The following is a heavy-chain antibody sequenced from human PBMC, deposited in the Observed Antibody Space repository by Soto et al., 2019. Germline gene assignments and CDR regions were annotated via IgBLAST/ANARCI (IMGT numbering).Heavy chain of an antibody. Sequence: PSETLSLTCTVSGGSISSSSYYWGWIRQPPGKGLEWIGSIYYSGSTYYNPPLKSRVTISVDTSKNQFSLKLSSVTAADTAVYYCARVRGAGWFDPWGQGTLVTVSS. J-gene: IGHJ5*02. D-gene: IGHD3-10*01. CDR1: GGSISSSSYY. CDR3: ARVRGAGWFDP. V-gene: IGHV4-39*01. CDR2: IYYSGST.